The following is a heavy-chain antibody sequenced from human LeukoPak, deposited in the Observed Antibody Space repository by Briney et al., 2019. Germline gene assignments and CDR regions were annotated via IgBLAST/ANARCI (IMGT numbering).Heavy chain of an antibody. V-gene: IGHV4-59*12. CDR1: GGSISSYY. D-gene: IGHD6-19*01. CDR3: ARVIGQWLVVGAFDI. Sequence: PSETLSLTCTVSGGSISSYYWSWIRQPPGKGLEWIGYIYYSGSTNYNPSLKSRVTMSVDTSKNQFSLKLSPVTAADTAVYYCARVIGQWLVVGAFDIWGQGTMVTVSS. J-gene: IGHJ3*02. CDR2: IYYSGST.